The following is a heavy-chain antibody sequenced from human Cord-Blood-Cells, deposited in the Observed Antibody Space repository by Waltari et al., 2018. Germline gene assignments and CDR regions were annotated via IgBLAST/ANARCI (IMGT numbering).Heavy chain of an antibody. V-gene: IGHV3-74*01. CDR3: ARSIRLPTVTTYYYYYGMDV. CDR1: GFTFSSYW. D-gene: IGHD4-17*01. J-gene: IGHJ6*02. Sequence: EVQLVESGGGLVQPGGSLRLSCAASGFTFSSYWMHWVRQAPGKGLVWVSRINSDGSSTSYADSVKGRFTISRGNAKNTLYLQMNSLRAEDTAVYYCARSIRLPTVTTYYYYYGMDVWGQGTTVTVSS. CDR2: INSDGSST.